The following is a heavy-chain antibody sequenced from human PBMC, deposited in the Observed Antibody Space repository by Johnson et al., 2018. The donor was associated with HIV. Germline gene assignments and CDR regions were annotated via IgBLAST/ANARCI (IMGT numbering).Heavy chain of an antibody. J-gene: IGHJ3*02. CDR2: IYSGGST. V-gene: IGHV3-66*01. CDR3: ARVLKRITMIVVGVSGAFDI. Sequence: VQLVESGGGLVQPGGSLRLSCAASGFTVSSNYMSWVRQAPGKGLEWVSVIYSGGSTYYADSVKGRFTISRDNSKNTLYLQMNSLRAEDTAVYYCARVLKRITMIVVGVSGAFDIWGQGTMVTVSS. CDR1: GFTVSSNY. D-gene: IGHD3-22*01.